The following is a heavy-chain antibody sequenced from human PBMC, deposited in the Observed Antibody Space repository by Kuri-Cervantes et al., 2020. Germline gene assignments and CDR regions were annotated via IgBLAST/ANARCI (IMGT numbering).Heavy chain of an antibody. CDR2: IDWDDDK. CDR1: GFSLNTGGMC. V-gene: IGHV2-70*12. Sequence: SGPTLVKPTQTLTLTCTFSGFSLNTGGMCVTWVRQPPGKALEWLALIDWDDDKYYSTSLKTRLTISKDTSKNQVVLTMTNMDPVDTATYYCAHLAQGYFDYWGQGTLVTVSS. J-gene: IGHJ4*02. CDR3: AHLAQGYFDY.